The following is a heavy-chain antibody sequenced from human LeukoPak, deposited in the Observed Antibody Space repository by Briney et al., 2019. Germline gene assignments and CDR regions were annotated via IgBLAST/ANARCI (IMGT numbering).Heavy chain of an antibody. J-gene: IGHJ3*02. CDR2: IYYSGST. V-gene: IGHV4-59*01. D-gene: IGHD3-16*01. Sequence: SETLSLTCTVSGGSISSYYWSWIRQPPGKGLEWIGYIYYSGSTNYNPSLKSRVTISVGTSKNQFSLKLSSVTAADTAVYYCAREKYSDPPGAFDIWGQGTMVTVSS. CDR3: AREKYSDPPGAFDI. CDR1: GGSISSYY.